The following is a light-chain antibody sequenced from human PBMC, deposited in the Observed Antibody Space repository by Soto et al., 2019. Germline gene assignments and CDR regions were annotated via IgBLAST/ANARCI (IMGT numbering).Light chain of an antibody. CDR3: QQYGSSPNT. V-gene: IGKV3-20*01. CDR2: GAS. CDR1: QSVSSSY. J-gene: IGKJ5*01. Sequence: IMLSRCPRTPSLSPGERATLSSRASQSVSSSYLAWYQQKPGQAPRLLIYGASSRATGIPDRFSGSGSGTDFTLTISRLDPEDFAVYYCQQYGSSPNTLGQGTRLEIK.